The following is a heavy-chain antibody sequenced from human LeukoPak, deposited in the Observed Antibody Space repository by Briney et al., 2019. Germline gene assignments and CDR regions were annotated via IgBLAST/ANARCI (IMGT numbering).Heavy chain of an antibody. D-gene: IGHD5-24*01. V-gene: IGHV3-23*01. CDR1: GFTFSIYA. J-gene: IGHJ4*02. CDR3: AKGGWLQLFDY. CDR2: ISGSSNST. Sequence: GGSLRLSCAASGFTFSIYAMSWVRQAPGKVLEWVSGISGSSNSTYYADSVKGRFAISRDNSKNTLYLQMNSLRAEDTAVYYCAKGGWLQLFDYWGQGTLVTVSS.